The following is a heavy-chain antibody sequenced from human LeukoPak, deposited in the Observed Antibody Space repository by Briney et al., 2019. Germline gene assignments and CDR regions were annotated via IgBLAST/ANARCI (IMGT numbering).Heavy chain of an antibody. V-gene: IGHV3-48*03. CDR1: GFTFSSYE. Sequence: PGWSLRLSCAAAGFTFSSYEMNWVRQAPGKGLEWVSFISIGGGTIYYAYSVKARFTTTRDNAKTSLYLQMHSLRVEDTAVYYCARHERRGGYHNGMDVWGKGTTVTASS. CDR2: ISIGGGTI. J-gene: IGHJ6*04. D-gene: IGHD5-12*01. CDR3: ARHERRGGYHNGMDV.